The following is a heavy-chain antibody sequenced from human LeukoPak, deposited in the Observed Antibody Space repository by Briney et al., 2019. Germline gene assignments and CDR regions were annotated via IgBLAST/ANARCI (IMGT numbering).Heavy chain of an antibody. D-gene: IGHD2-21*02. V-gene: IGHV1-69*05. CDR1: GGTFSSYA. CDR2: IIPIFGTA. Sequence: SVKVSCKASGGTFSSYAISWVRQAPGQGLEWMGGIIPIFGTANYAQKFQGRVTITTDESTSTAYMELSSLRSEDTAVYYCARARVVTANPFDYWGQGTLVTVSS. CDR3: ARARVVTANPFDY. J-gene: IGHJ4*02.